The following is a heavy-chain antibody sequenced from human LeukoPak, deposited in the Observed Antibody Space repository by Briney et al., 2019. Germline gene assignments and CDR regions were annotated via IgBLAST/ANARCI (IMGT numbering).Heavy chain of an antibody. CDR2: IDPSGTAL. Sequence: KPGGSLRLSCAASGFTIRDYVMSWVRQAPGKGLEWVSYIDPSGTALYYADSVKGRFTVSRDNGKNSLSLQLRSLRAEDTALYYCARAAYNWNWGQGTLVTVPS. CDR1: GFTIRDYV. J-gene: IGHJ4*02. CDR3: ARAAYNWN. D-gene: IGHD1-20*01. V-gene: IGHV3-11*01.